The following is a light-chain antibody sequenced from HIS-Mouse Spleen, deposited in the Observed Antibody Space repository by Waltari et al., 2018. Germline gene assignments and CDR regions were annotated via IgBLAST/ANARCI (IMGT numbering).Light chain of an antibody. CDR2: DAS. J-gene: IGKJ5*01. CDR1: QSVSSY. V-gene: IGKV3-11*01. Sequence: EIVLTQSPATLSVSPGESATLSCRASQSVSSYLAWYQQKPGQAPRLLIYDASNRATGIPARFSGSGSGTDFTLTISSLEPEDFAVYYCQQRSNWPPEITFGQGTRLEIK. CDR3: QQRSNWPPEIT.